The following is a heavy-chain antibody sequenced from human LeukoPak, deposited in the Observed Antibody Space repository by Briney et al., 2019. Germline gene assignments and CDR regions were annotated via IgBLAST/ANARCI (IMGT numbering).Heavy chain of an antibody. CDR1: GYTFTSYA. V-gene: IGHV7-4-1*02. J-gene: IGHJ6*03. D-gene: IGHD1-14*01. CDR2: INTNTGNP. Sequence: ASVKVSCKASGYTFTSYAMNWVRQAPGQGLEWMGRINTNTGNPTYAQGFTGRFVFSLDTSVSTAYLQISSLKAEDTAVYYCARGQPPHYYYYYMDVWGKGTTVTVSS. CDR3: ARGQPPHYYYYYMDV.